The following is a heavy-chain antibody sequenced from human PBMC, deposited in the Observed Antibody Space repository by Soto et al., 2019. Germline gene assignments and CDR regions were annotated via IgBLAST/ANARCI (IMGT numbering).Heavy chain of an antibody. Sequence: ASVKVSCKASGFTFTSSAVQWVRQARGQRLEWIGWIVVGSGNTNYAQKFQERVTITRDMSTSTAYMELSSLRSEDTAVYYCAAGIVVVPYYYYYGMDVWGQGTTVT. CDR3: AAGIVVVPYYYYYGMDV. D-gene: IGHD2-2*01. CDR1: GFTFTSSA. V-gene: IGHV1-58*01. CDR2: IVVGSGNT. J-gene: IGHJ6*02.